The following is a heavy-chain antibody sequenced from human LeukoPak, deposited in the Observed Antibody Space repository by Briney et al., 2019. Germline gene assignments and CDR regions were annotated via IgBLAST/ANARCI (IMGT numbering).Heavy chain of an antibody. CDR1: GGTLSSYA. CDR2: IIPIFGTA. J-gene: IGHJ4*02. D-gene: IGHD6-6*01. CDR3: ASEGYSSSSWDY. V-gene: IGHV1-69*13. Sequence: SVKVSCKASGGTLSSYAISWVQQAPGQGLGWMGGIIPIFGTANYAQKFQGRVTITADESTSTAYMELSSLRSEDTAVYYCASEGYSSSSWDYWGQGTLVTVSS.